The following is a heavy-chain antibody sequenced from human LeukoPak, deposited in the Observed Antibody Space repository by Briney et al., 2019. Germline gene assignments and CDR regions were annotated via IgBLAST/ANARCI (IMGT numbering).Heavy chain of an antibody. V-gene: IGHV4-39*01. CDR2: VSHSGSI. J-gene: IGHJ4*02. D-gene: IGHD5-12*01. CDR3: WAIVTTIKLDF. CDR1: GGSISSSSYS. Sequence: SETLSLTCTVSGGSISSSSYSWGWIRQPPGKGLEWIGSVSHSGSINYDPSLKNRVTISVDTSKNQFSLKLSSVTAADTAVYYCWAIVTTIKLDFWGQGTLVTVSS.